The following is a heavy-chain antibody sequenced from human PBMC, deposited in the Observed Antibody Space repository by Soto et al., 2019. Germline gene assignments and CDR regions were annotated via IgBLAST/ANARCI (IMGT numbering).Heavy chain of an antibody. CDR1: GFTFSSYA. CDR2: ISSNGGST. Sequence: GGSLRLSCAAFGFTFSSYAMHWVRQAPGKGLEYVSAISSNGGSTYYANSVKGRFTISRDNSKNTLYLQMGSMRAEDMAVYYCAKDGGEDTAMGADVWGKGTTVTVSS. D-gene: IGHD5-18*01. V-gene: IGHV3-64*01. J-gene: IGHJ6*04. CDR3: AKDGGEDTAMGADV.